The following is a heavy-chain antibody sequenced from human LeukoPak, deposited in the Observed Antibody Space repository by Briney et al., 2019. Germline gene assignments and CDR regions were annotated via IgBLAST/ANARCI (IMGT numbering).Heavy chain of an antibody. J-gene: IGHJ4*02. CDR2: INPNSGGT. Sequence: GASVKVSCKASGYTFTGYYMHWVRQAPGQGLEWMGRINPNSGGTNYAQKFQGRVTMTRDTSISTAYMELSRLRSDDTAVYYCASPRLPSYYDSSGSTQVFDYWGQGTLVTVSS. D-gene: IGHD3-22*01. V-gene: IGHV1-2*06. CDR1: GYTFTGYY. CDR3: ASPRLPSYYDSSGSTQVFDY.